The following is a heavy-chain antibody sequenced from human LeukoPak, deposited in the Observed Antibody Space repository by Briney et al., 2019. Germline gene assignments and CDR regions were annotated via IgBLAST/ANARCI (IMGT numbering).Heavy chain of an antibody. D-gene: IGHD3-10*01. Sequence: SETLSLTCTVSRGSISSSSYYWGWIRQPPGKGLEWIGSIYYSGSTYYNPSLKSRITISVDTSKNQFSLKLSSVTAADTAVYYCARHARSYEPHLDYWGQGTLVTVSS. CDR1: RGSISSSSYY. CDR3: ARHARSYEPHLDY. CDR2: IYYSGST. V-gene: IGHV4-39*01. J-gene: IGHJ4*02.